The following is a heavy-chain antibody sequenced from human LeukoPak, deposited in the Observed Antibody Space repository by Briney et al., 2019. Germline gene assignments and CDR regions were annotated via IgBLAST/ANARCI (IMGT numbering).Heavy chain of an antibody. Sequence: GGSLRLSCAASGFTFSSSSISWVRQAPGKGLEWVSAITDAVGSTHYADSVKGRFTISSDNSKNTVYLQMNSLRPEDMAVYYCAKAAFGGITMVRGVSPDIWGQGTMVTVSS. CDR2: ITDAVGST. J-gene: IGHJ3*02. V-gene: IGHV3-23*01. CDR3: AKAAFGGITMVRGVSPDI. D-gene: IGHD3-10*01. CDR1: GFTFSSSS.